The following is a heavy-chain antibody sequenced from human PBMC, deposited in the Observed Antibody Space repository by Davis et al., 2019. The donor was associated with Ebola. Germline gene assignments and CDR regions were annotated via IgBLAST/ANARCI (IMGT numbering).Heavy chain of an antibody. CDR1: GFTFSSYG. J-gene: IGHJ4*02. V-gene: IGHV3-30*03. CDR3: ARLIAAAGWQPAG. Sequence: PGGSLRLSCAASGFTFSSYGMHWVRQAPGKGLEWVAVISYDGSNKYCADSVKGRFTISRDNSKNTLYLQMNSLRAEDTAVYYCARLIAAAGWQPAGWGQGTLVTVSS. CDR2: ISYDGSNK. D-gene: IGHD6-13*01.